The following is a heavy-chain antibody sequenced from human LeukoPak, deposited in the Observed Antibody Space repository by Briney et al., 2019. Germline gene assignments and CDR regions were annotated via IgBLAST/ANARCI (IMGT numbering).Heavy chain of an antibody. J-gene: IGHJ5*02. CDR3: AASLPNIVVVPAAKGPFGS. D-gene: IGHD2-2*01. CDR1: GFTFSSYA. V-gene: IGHV3-23*01. CDR2: INGGGGGGT. Sequence: GGSLRLSCAASGFTFSSYAMSWARQAPGKGLEWVSGINGGGGGGTFHADSVRGRFTISRDNSKNTLYLQMSSLRAEDTAVYYCAASLPNIVVVPAAKGPFGSWGQGTLVTVSS.